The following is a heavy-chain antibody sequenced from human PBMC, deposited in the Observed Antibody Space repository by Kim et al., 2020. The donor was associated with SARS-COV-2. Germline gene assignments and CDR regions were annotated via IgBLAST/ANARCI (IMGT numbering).Heavy chain of an antibody. CDR1: GGSFSGYY. CDR2: INHSGST. J-gene: IGHJ4*02. CDR3: ARGRMGLVGDYAPFLDY. V-gene: IGHV4-34*01. D-gene: IGHD4-17*01. Sequence: SETLSLTCAVYGGSFSGYYWSWIRQPPGKGLEWIGEINHSGSTNYNPSLKSRVTISVDTSKNQFSLKLSSVTAADTAVYYCARGRMGLVGDYAPFLDYWGQGTLVTVSS.